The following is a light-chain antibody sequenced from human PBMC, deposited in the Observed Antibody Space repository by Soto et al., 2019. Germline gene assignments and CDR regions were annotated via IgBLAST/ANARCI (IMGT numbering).Light chain of an antibody. CDR1: QSVTSTY. CDR2: DTS. J-gene: IGKJ5*01. Sequence: EIVLTQSPGTLSLSPGERATLSCRASQSVTSTYLAWYQQRPGQTPTLLISDTSIRATGIPDRFSGSGSGTDFTLAISRLEPEDFAVYYCQQYGTSPITFGKGTRLEIK. V-gene: IGKV3-20*01. CDR3: QQYGTSPIT.